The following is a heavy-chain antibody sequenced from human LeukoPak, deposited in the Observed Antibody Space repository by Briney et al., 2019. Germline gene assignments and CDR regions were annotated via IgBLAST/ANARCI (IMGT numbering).Heavy chain of an antibody. V-gene: IGHV1-69*10. CDR3: ARGMPSGYSYGPAASPDAFDI. CDR2: IIPILGTA. J-gene: IGHJ3*02. CDR1: GGTFSSYA. D-gene: IGHD5-18*01. Sequence: GASVKVSCKASGGTFSSYAISWVRQAPGQGLEWMGGIIPILGTANYAQKFQGRVTITADKSTSTAYMELSSLRSEDTAVYYCARGMPSGYSYGPAASPDAFDIWGQGTMVTVSS.